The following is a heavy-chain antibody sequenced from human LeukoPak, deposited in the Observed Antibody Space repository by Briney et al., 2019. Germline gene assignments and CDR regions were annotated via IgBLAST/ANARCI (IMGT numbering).Heavy chain of an antibody. CDR3: ARDAGPFMITFGGVIVN. CDR1: GYTFTGYY. V-gene: IGHV1-18*04. Sequence: ATVKVSCKASGYTFTGYYMHWVRQAPGQGLEWMGWISAYNGNTNYAQKLQGRVTMTTDTSTSTAYMELRSLRSDDTAVYYCARDAGPFMITFGGVIVNWGQGTLVTVSS. D-gene: IGHD3-16*02. J-gene: IGHJ4*02. CDR2: ISAYNGNT.